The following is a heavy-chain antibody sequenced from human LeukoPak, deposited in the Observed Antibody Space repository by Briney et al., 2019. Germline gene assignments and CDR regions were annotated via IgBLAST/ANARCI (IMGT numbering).Heavy chain of an antibody. CDR3: ARRAGGYSHPYDY. J-gene: IGHJ4*02. V-gene: IGHV3-20*04. CDR1: GFTFDDYG. CDR2: INWNGGST. Sequence: GGSLRLSCAASGFTFDDYGMSWVRQAPGKGLEWVSGINWNGGSTGYADSVKGRFTISRENSKNTLYLQMKSLRAEDTAVYYCARRAGGYSHPYDYWGQGILVTVSS. D-gene: IGHD4-23*01.